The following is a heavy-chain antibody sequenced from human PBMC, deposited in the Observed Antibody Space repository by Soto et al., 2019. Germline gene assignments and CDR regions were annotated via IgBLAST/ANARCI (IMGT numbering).Heavy chain of an antibody. V-gene: IGHV4-39*01. D-gene: IGHD3-10*01. CDR3: ARQPLGGVRGTHYYYYYMDV. CDR2: IYYSGST. CDR1: GGSISSSSYY. Sequence: QLQLQESGPGLVKPSETLSLTCTVSGGSISSSSYYWGWIRQPPGKGLEWIGSIYYSGSTYYNPSLKSRVTISVDTSKNQFSLKLSSVTAADTAVYYCARQPLGGVRGTHYYYYYMDVWGKGTTVTVSS. J-gene: IGHJ6*03.